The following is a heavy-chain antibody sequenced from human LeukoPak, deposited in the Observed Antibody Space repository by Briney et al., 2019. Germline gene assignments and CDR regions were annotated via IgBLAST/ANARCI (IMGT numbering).Heavy chain of an antibody. CDR3: AKAPPDQYYYYYGMDV. J-gene: IGHJ6*02. V-gene: IGHV3-23*01. Sequence: GGSLRLSCAASGFTFRGYAMSWVRQSPGKGLEWVSAISGSGGSTYYAASVKGRFTISRDNSNNTLSLQMNSLRAEDTAVYYCAKAPPDQYYYYYGMDVWGQGTTVTVSS. CDR2: ISGSGGST. CDR1: GFTFRGYA. D-gene: IGHD1-14*01.